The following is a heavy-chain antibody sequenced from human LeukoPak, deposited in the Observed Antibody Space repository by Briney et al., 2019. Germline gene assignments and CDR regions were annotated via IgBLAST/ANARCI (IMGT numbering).Heavy chain of an antibody. CDR1: GYTFTSYD. Sequence: ASVKVSCKASGYTFTSYDINWVRQATGQGLEWMGWMNPNSGNTGYAQKFQGRVTITRNTSISTAYMELSSPRSEDTAVYYCARSIITIFGVVIYWMDAFDIWGQGTMVTVSS. CDR3: ARSIITIFGVVIYWMDAFDI. CDR2: MNPNSGNT. J-gene: IGHJ3*02. V-gene: IGHV1-8*03. D-gene: IGHD3-3*01.